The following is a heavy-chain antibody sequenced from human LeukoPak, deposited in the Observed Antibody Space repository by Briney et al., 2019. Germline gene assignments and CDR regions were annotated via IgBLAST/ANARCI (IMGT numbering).Heavy chain of an antibody. J-gene: IGHJ6*03. V-gene: IGHV3-23*01. CDR3: AKGDFYGSGRSYYYYMDV. CDR1: GFTFSSYG. Sequence: GGSLRLSCAASGFTFSSYGMSWVRQAPGKGLEWVSAISGSGGSTYYADSVKGRFTISRDNSKNTLYLQMNSLRAEDTAVYYCAKGDFYGSGRSYYYYMDVWGKGTTVTISS. D-gene: IGHD3-10*01. CDR2: ISGSGGST.